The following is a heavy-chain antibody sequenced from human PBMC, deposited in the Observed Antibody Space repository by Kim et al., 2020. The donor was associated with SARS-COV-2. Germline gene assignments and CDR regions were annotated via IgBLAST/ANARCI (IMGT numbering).Heavy chain of an antibody. CDR1: GGSISSGDYY. CDR2: IYYSGST. Sequence: SETLSLTCTVSGGSISSGDYYWSWIRQPPRKGLEWIGYIYYSGSTYYNPPLKSRVTISVDTSKNQFSLKLSSVTAADTAVYYCATLLAGGFLEWLKSYYFDYWGQGTLVTVSS. D-gene: IGHD3-3*01. CDR3: ATLLAGGFLEWLKSYYFDY. J-gene: IGHJ4*02. V-gene: IGHV4-30-4*01.